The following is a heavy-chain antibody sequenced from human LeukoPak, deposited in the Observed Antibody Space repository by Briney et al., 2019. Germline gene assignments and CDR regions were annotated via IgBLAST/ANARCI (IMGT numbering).Heavy chain of an antibody. CDR3: ARGYSGGGNFDY. CDR2: INPNSGGT. Sequence: ASVKVSCKASGYTFIGYYMHWVRQAPGQGLEWMGRINPNSGGTNYAQKFQGRVTMTRDTSISTAYMELSRLRSDDTAVYYCARGYSGGGNFDYGGKGPLVTAPS. V-gene: IGHV1-2*06. CDR1: GYTFIGYY. D-gene: IGHD6-19*01. J-gene: IGHJ4*02.